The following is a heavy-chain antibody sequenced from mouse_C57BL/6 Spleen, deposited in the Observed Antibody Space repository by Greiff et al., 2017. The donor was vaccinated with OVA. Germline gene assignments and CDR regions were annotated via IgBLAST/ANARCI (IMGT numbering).Heavy chain of an antibody. CDR3: ARWDYYGSTWYFDV. J-gene: IGHJ1*03. V-gene: IGHV1-53*01. CDR2: INPSNGGT. D-gene: IGHD1-1*01. Sequence: VQLQQPGTELVKPGASVKLSCKASGYTFTSYWMHWVKQRPGQGLEWIGNINPSNGGTNYNEKFKSKATLTVDKSSSTAYMQLSSLTSEDSAVYYCARWDYYGSTWYFDVWGTGTTVTVSS. CDR1: GYTFTSYW.